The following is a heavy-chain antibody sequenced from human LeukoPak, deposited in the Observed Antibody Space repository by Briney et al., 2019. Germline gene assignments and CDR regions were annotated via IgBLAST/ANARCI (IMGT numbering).Heavy chain of an antibody. CDR3: ARGLYYDFWSGYYYYYYYMDV. V-gene: IGHV1-8*01. D-gene: IGHD3-3*01. CDR1: GYTFTSYD. J-gene: IGHJ6*03. CDR2: MNPNSGNT. Sequence: GASVKVSCKASGYTFTSYDINWVRQATGQGLEWRGWMNPNSGNTGYAQKFQGRGTMTRYTSISTAYMELRSLRSEDTAVYYCARGLYYDFWSGYYYYYYYMDVWGKGTTVTVSS.